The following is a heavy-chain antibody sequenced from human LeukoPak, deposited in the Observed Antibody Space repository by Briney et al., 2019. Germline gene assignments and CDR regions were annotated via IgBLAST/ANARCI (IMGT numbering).Heavy chain of an antibody. CDR2: INPNRGGT. J-gene: IGHJ4*02. CDR1: GYTLTGYY. D-gene: IGHD3-10*01. CDR3: ARDFPQRYYYGSGSLSDY. Sequence: ASVKVSCKASGYTLTGYYMHWVRQAPGQGLEWMGRINPNRGGTNYAQKFQGRVTMTRDTSISTAYMELSRLRSDDTAVYYCARDFPQRYYYGSGSLSDYWGQGTLVTVSS. V-gene: IGHV1-2*06.